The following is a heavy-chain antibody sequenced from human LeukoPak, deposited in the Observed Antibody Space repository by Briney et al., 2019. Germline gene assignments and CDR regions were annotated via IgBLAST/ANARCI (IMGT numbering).Heavy chain of an antibody. CDR2: MNPNSGNT. D-gene: IGHD6-13*01. CDR1: GYTFTSYD. Sequence: ASVKVSCKASGYTFTSYDINWVRQATGQGLEWMGWMNPNSGNTGYAQKFQGRVTMTRNTSISTAYMELSSPRSEDTAVYYCARGRRVGPPYSRERAVDYWGQGTLVTVSS. V-gene: IGHV1-8*01. J-gene: IGHJ4*02. CDR3: ARGRRVGPPYSRERAVDY.